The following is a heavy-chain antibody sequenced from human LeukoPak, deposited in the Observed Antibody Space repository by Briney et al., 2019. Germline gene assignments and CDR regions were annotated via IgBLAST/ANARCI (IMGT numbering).Heavy chain of an antibody. Sequence: ASVKVSRTASVYTFTCYGFSWVRQAPGQGLEWMGWISAYNGNTNYAQKLQGRVTITTDTSTSTAYMELRSLRSDDTAVYYCARDRGLGAFDIWGQGTMVTVSS. D-gene: IGHD3-10*01. CDR1: VYTFTCYG. CDR3: ARDRGLGAFDI. CDR2: ISAYNGNT. V-gene: IGHV1-18*01. J-gene: IGHJ3*02.